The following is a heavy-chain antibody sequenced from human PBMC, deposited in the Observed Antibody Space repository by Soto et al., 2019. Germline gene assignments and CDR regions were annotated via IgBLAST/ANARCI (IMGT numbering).Heavy chain of an antibody. CDR3: ARWDDVAILKETPYYYYGMDV. J-gene: IGHJ6*02. CDR1: GGTLHSNT. CDR2: ITPILGVT. Sequence: QVQLVQSGAEVKKPGSSVKVSCEASGGTLHSNTITWVRQAPGQRLEWVGKITPILGVTTYAQRFQGRVTITADKTTITVYMDLSGLRSEDSAVYYCARWDDVAILKETPYYYYGMDVWGQGTTVTVSS. D-gene: IGHD2-2*02. V-gene: IGHV1-69*02.